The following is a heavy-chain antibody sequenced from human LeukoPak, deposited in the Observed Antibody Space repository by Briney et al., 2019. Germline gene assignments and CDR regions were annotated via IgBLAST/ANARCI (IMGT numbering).Heavy chain of an antibody. CDR1: GFTFSSYG. V-gene: IGHV3-30*18. Sequence: GRSLRLSCAASGFTFSSYGMHWVRQAPGKGLEWVAVISYDGSNQYYADTVKGRFTISRDNSKNTLYLQMNSLRAEDTAVYYCAKDRLGALYYYDSSGYYRFDYWGQGTLVTVSS. D-gene: IGHD3-22*01. CDR2: ISYDGSNQ. J-gene: IGHJ4*01. CDR3: AKDRLGALYYYDSSGYYRFDY.